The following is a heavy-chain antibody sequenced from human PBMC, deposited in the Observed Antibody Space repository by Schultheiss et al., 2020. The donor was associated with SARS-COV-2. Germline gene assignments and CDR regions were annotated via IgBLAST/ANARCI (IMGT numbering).Heavy chain of an antibody. CDR3: ARIGDYIDY. CDR2: IYYSGSS. CDR1: GGSISSGGYY. J-gene: IGHJ4*02. Sequence: SETLSLTCTVSGGSISSGGYYWSWIRQPPGKGLGWIGYIYYSGSSYYNPSLKSRVTISVDTSKNQFSLKLSSVTAADTAVYYCARIGDYIDYWGQGTLVTVYS. D-gene: IGHD2-15*01. V-gene: IGHV4-61*08.